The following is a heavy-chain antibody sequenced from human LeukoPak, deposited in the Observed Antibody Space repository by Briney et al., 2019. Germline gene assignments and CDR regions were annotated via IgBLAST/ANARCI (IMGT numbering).Heavy chain of an antibody. CDR3: ASRNLPYSSDWYYFDY. CDR2: ISYDGSKN. J-gene: IGHJ4*02. Sequence: GRSLRLSCAASGFTFSSYGMHWVRQAPGKGLEWVAVISYDGSKNYYADSVKGRFTISRDNSKNTLYLQMNSLRTADTAVYYCASRNLPYSSDWYYFDYWGQGTLVTVSS. CDR1: GFTFSSYG. V-gene: IGHV3-30*03. D-gene: IGHD6-13*01.